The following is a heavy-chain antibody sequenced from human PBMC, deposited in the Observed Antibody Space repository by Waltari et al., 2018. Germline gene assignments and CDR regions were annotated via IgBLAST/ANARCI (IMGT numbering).Heavy chain of an antibody. V-gene: IGHV3-7*04. CDR3: AREFWGRGDGMDV. D-gene: IGHD3-16*01. CDR2: IKYDESEK. Sequence: DVQLVESGGGLVQHGGSLTLSCAASGFTVIGYWMRWVRQAPGRGLEWVANIKYDESEKLYVDSVKGRFTVFRDNAKNSVYLQMNSLSGDDTGLYYCAREFWGRGDGMDVWGQGTTVTVSS. J-gene: IGHJ6*02. CDR1: GFTVIGYW.